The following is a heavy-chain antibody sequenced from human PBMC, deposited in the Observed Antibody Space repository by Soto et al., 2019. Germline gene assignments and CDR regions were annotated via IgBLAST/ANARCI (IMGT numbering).Heavy chain of an antibody. J-gene: IGHJ4*02. D-gene: IGHD6-13*01. CDR1: GFTFDDYA. V-gene: IGHV3-9*01. Sequence: PGWSLRLSCAASGFTFDDYAMHLVRQAPGKGLEWVSCISWNSGRIGYADSVKGRFTISRDNAKNSLYLQMNSLRAEDTALYYCAKDITAAGVYFEYWGEGTLVTVSS. CDR2: ISWNSGRI. CDR3: AKDITAAGVYFEY.